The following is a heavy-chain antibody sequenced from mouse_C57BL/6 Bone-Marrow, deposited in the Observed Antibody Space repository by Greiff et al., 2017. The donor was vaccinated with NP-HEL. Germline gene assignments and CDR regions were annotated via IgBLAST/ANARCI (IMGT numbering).Heavy chain of an antibody. CDR2: IWTGGGT. J-gene: IGHJ4*01. D-gene: IGHD2-3*01. CDR1: GFSLTSYA. Sequence: VKLVESGPGLVAPSQSLSITCTVSGFSLTSYAISWVRQPPGKGLEWLGVIWTGGGTNYNSALNARMSISKDNTKSQIFIKMNSLQTDDTARYYCARWLLEDYWGQGTAVTVSS. V-gene: IGHV2-9-1*01. CDR3: ARWLLEDY.